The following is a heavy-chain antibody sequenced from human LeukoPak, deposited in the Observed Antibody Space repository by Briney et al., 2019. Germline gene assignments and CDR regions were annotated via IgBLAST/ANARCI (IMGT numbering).Heavy chain of an antibody. CDR3: ARDNSVGDVAWWFDP. D-gene: IGHD1-26*01. V-gene: IGHV1-46*01. CDR1: GYTFTGYY. CDR2: INPSGSST. J-gene: IGHJ5*02. Sequence: GASVKVSCKASGYTFTGYYMHWVRQAPGQGLEWLGLINPSGSSTLYAQKFQGRVTMTRDMSTTTDYMELSSLRSEDTAVYYCARDNSVGDVAWWFDPWGQGTLVTVPS.